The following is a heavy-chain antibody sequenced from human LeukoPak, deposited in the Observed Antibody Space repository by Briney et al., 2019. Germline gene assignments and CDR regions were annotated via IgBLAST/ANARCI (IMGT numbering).Heavy chain of an antibody. CDR2: ILPGDSDT. V-gene: IGHV5-51*01. CDR3: ARQYYETLTGPNWFDA. Sequence: GESLKISFKGSGYTFTGYWIGWVRQMPGKGLEWMGIILPGDSDTRHSPSFKGQVIISVDKSVSTAYLQWSSLKASDTAMYYCARQYYETLTGPNWFDAWGQGTLVTVSS. CDR1: GYTFTGYW. D-gene: IGHD3-9*01. J-gene: IGHJ5*02.